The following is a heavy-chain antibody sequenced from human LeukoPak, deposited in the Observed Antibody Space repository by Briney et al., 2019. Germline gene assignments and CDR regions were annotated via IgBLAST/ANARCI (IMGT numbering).Heavy chain of an antibody. V-gene: IGHV1-69*13. CDR2: ITPIFGTA. CDR1: GGTFSSYA. J-gene: IGHJ4*02. Sequence: ASVKVSCKASGGTFSSYAISWVRQAPGQGLEWMGGITPIFGTANYAQKFQGRVTITADESTSTAYMELSSLRSEDTAVYYCARGRWDSSGYYLGYFDYWGQGTLVTVSS. D-gene: IGHD3-22*01. CDR3: ARGRWDSSGYYLGYFDY.